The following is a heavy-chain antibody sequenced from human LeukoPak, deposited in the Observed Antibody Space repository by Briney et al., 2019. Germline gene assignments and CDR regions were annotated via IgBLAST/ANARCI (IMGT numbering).Heavy chain of an antibody. Sequence: ETLSHTFTVSGGPISSYYWSWIRQPPGKGLEWIGYIYYSGSTNYNPSLKSRVTISVDTSKHQFSLKLSSVTAADTAVYYCARDARLLQPDYYYYYGMDVGGQGTTVTVSS. V-gene: IGHV4-59*01. CDR2: IYYSGST. CDR1: GGPISSYY. D-gene: IGHD5-24*01. J-gene: IGHJ6*02. CDR3: ARDARLLQPDYYYYYGMDV.